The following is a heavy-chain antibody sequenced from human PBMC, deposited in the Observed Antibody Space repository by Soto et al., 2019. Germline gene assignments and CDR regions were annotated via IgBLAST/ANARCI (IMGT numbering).Heavy chain of an antibody. D-gene: IGHD3-3*02. J-gene: IGHJ6*01. CDR2: IMPVFSTP. CDR1: GGTFRTSA. CDR3: ARDKDRQQLGGNYYYIMDV. Sequence: QVQLVQSGAEVKKPGSSVKVSCKTSGGTFRTSAISWVRQAPGQGLEGMGGIMPVFSTPDYAQKFQGRVTITADESTGTAYMELSSLRSEDTAVYYCARDKDRQQLGGNYYYIMDVWGQGTTVTVSS. V-gene: IGHV1-69*12.